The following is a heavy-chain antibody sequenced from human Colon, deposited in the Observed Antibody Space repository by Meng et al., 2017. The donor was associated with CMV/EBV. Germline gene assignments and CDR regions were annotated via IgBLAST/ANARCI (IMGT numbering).Heavy chain of an antibody. CDR2: INHSGST. V-gene: IGHV4-34*01. J-gene: IGHJ5*02. D-gene: IGHD5-12*01. CDR3: ARGLSGYDSISWFDP. Sequence: GYGGSFSGYYWSWIRQPPGKGLEWIGEINHSGSTNYNPSLKSRVTISVDTSKNQFSLKLSSVTAADTAVYYCARGLSGYDSISWFDPWGQGTLVTVSS. CDR1: GGSFSGYY.